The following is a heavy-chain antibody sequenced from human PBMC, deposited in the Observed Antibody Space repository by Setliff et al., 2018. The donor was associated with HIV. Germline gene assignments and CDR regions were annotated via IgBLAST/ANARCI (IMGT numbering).Heavy chain of an antibody. D-gene: IGHD4-17*01. Sequence: AASVKVSCKASGYTFINYAMNWVRQAPGQGLEWMGWINTLTGSPTYAQAFTGRFVFSVDTSVTTAYLQISGLKADDTAVYYCARALYGDYGGDLNWLDPWGQGTLVTVSS. J-gene: IGHJ5*02. CDR2: INTLTGSP. CDR1: GYTFINYA. CDR3: ARALYGDYGGDLNWLDP. V-gene: IGHV7-4-1*02.